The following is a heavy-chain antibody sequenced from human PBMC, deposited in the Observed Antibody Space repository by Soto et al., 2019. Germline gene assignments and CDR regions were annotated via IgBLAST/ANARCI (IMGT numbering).Heavy chain of an antibody. CDR3: ARLGRRGYSYGDAFDI. Sequence: SETLSLTCTVSGGSISSSSYYWSWIRQPPGKGLEWIGSIYYSGSTYYNLSLKSRVTISVDTSKNQFSLKLSSVTAADTAVYYCARLGRRGYSYGDAFDIWGQGTMVTVS. CDR2: IYYSGST. CDR1: GGSISSSSYY. V-gene: IGHV4-39*01. J-gene: IGHJ3*02. D-gene: IGHD5-18*01.